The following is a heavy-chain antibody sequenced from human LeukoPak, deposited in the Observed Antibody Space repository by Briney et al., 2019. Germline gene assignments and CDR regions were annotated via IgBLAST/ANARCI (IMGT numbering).Heavy chain of an antibody. CDR2: INHSGST. V-gene: IGHV4-34*01. D-gene: IGHD3-10*01. CDR1: GGSFSGYY. J-gene: IGHJ5*02. Sequence: SETLSLTCAVYGGSFSGYYWSWIRQPPGKGLERIGEINHSGSTNYNPSLKSRVTISVDTSKNQFSLKLSSVTAADTAVYYCARRKLTMVRGVPSWFDPWGQGTLVTVSS. CDR3: ARRKLTMVRGVPSWFDP.